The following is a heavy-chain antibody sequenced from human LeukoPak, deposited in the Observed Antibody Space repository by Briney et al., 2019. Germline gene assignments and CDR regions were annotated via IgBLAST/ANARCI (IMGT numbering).Heavy chain of an antibody. CDR2: ICGCEGST. V-gene: IGHV3-23*01. Sequence: PGGSLRLSCAASGFTLSSYAMSWLRQPPGEGLEGVSAICGCEGSTYYAHSVKGHLTISRDNSKNTLYLQMNSLRAEDTAVYNCAKDGRTSDWYDESRVTMLGYFDYWGQGTLVTVSS. D-gene: IGHD6-19*01. CDR1: GFTLSSYA. J-gene: IGHJ4*02. CDR3: AKDGRTSDWYDESRVTMLGYFDY.